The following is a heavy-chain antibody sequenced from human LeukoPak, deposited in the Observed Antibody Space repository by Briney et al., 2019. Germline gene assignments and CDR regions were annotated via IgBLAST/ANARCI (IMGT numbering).Heavy chain of an antibody. CDR1: GYTFTGYY. CDR2: INPSGGST. D-gene: IGHD1-26*01. J-gene: IGHJ4*02. CDR3: ARQSTRLFNIGNYYPPPAYDY. Sequence: ASVKVSCKASGYTFTGYYIHWVRQAPGQGLEWMGIINPSGGSTSYAQKFQGRVTMTRDMSTSTVYMELSSLRSEDTAVYYCARQSTRLFNIGNYYPPPAYDYWGQGTLVTVSS. V-gene: IGHV1-46*01.